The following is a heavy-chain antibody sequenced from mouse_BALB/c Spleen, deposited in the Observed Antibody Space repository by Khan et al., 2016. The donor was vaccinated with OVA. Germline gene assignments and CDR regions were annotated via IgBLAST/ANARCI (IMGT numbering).Heavy chain of an antibody. CDR3: ARTGYGSFAF. J-gene: IGHJ3*01. CDR2: IYPNNGDT. V-gene: IGHV1S29*02. Sequence: EVQLQESGPELVKPGASVKISCRASGYTFTDYIMDWVKQSHGKSLEWIGYIYPNNGDTGYNQKFKTKATLTVDSSSNTAYMELRSLTSEDSAVYCCARTGYGSFAFWGQGTLVTVSA. D-gene: IGHD1-2*01. CDR1: GYTFTDYI.